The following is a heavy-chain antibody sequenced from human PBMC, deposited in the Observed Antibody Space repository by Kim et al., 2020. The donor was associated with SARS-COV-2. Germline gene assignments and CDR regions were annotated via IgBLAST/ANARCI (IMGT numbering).Heavy chain of an antibody. V-gene: IGHV4-34*01. Sequence: SETLSLTCAVYGGSFSGYYWSWIRQPPGKGLEWIGEINHSGSTNYNPSLKSRVTISVDTSKNQFSLKLSSVTAADTAVYYCARGDSNWYYYYGMDVWGQGTTVTVSS. CDR1: GGSFSGYY. D-gene: IGHD4-4*01. CDR3: ARGDSNWYYYYGMDV. CDR2: INHSGST. J-gene: IGHJ6*02.